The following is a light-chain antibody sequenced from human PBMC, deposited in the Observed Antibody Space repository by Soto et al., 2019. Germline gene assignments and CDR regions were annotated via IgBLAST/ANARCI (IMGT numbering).Light chain of an antibody. Sequence: QSVLTQPPSVSAAPGQKVTISCSGSSSNLGNNYVSWYQRLPGTAPQLLIYDDSERPPGIPDRFSGSKSGSSATLGISGLQPGDEADYYCGTWDSSLTAVVFGGGTKVTVL. CDR2: DDS. V-gene: IGLV1-51*01. CDR3: GTWDSSLTAVV. J-gene: IGLJ3*02. CDR1: SSNLGNNY.